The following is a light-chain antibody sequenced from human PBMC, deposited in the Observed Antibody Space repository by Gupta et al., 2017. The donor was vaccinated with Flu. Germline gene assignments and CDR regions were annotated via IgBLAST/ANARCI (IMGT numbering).Light chain of an antibody. V-gene: IGKV3D-15*01. CDR2: GAS. CDR3: QYNDGPPGYT. Sequence: EIVMTQSPATLSVSPGERATLSCRASQSVSSNLAWYQQKPGQAPRLLIYGASTRATGTPARFSGSGSGTEFTLTISSLQSEDFALYYCQYNDGPPGYTFGQGTKLEIK. CDR1: QSVSSN. J-gene: IGKJ2*01.